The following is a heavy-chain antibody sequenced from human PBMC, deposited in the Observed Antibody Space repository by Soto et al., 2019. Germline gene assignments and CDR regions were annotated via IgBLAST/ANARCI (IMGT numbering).Heavy chain of an antibody. V-gene: IGHV4-61*01. CDR2: VYHTGRT. CDR1: GGPFKSGSYS. CDR3: ARDFAYFDS. J-gene: IGHJ4*02. D-gene: IGHD3-3*01. Sequence: ATLSLTCTVSGGPFKSGSYSWSWIRQPPGKGLEWIGYVYHTGRTSYNPSLKSRVSISMDTSKNQFSLNLDPVTAADTAVYFCARDFAYFDSWGQGTLVIVSS.